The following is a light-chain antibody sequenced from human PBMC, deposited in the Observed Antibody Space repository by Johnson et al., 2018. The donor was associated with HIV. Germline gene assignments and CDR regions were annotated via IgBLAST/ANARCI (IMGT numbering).Light chain of an antibody. CDR3: GTWDSSLRKV. CDR2: ENN. CDR1: SSNIGSSY. V-gene: IGLV1-51*02. J-gene: IGLJ1*01. Sequence: QSVLTQPPSVSAAPGKKVTISCSGSSSNIGSSYVSWFQQLPGTAPKLLIYENNKRPSGIPDRFSGSKSGTSATLGITGLQTGEEADYYCGTWDSSLRKVFGTVTYVTFL.